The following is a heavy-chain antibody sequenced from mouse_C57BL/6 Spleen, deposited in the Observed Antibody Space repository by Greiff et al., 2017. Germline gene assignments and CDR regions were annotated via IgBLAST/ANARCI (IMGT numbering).Heavy chain of an antibody. CDR3: TRVGYKSAMDY. Sequence: EVKLQESGEGLVKPGGSLKLSCAASGFTFSSYAMSWVRQTPEKRLEWVTYISSGGDYIYYADTVKGRFTISRDNARNTLYLQMSSLKSEDTAMYYCTRVGYKSAMDYWGQGTSVTVSS. CDR2: ISSGGDYI. D-gene: IGHD3-1*01. CDR1: GFTFSSYA. J-gene: IGHJ4*01. V-gene: IGHV5-9-1*02.